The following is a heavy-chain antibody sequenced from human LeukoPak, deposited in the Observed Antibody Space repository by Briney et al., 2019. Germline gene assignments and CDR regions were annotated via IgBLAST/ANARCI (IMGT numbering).Heavy chain of an antibody. CDR1: RFTFSSYE. J-gene: IGHJ4*02. V-gene: IGHV3-48*03. Sequence: GGSLRLSCAASRFTFSSYEMSWVRLAPGKGLEWLSYISGGGSSIYYADSVKGRFTISRDNAKNSLYLQVNSLRAEDTAVYYCATDGSSWYFNYWGQGTLVTVPS. CDR3: ATDGSSWYFNY. CDR2: ISGGGSSI. D-gene: IGHD6-13*01.